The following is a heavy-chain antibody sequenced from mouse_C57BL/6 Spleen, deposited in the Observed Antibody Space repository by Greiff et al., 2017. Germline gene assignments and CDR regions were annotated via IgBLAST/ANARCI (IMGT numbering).Heavy chain of an antibody. J-gene: IGHJ4*01. CDR3: ASYYYGSSYYAMDY. CDR1: GYTFTSYW. V-gene: IGHV1-52*01. CDR2: IDPSDSET. Sequence: QVQLQQPGAELVRPGSSVKLSCKASGYTFTSYWMHWVKQRPIKGLEWIGNIDPSDSETHYNQKFKDKATLTVDKSSSTAYMQLSSLTSEDSAVYYCASYYYGSSYYAMDYWGQGTSVTVSS. D-gene: IGHD1-1*01.